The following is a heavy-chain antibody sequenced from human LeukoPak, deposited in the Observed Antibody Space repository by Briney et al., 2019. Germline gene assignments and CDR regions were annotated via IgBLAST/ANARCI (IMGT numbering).Heavy chain of an antibody. CDR2: MNPNSGNT. Sequence: ASVKVSCKASGYTFTSYDINWVRQATGQGLEWMGWMNPNSGNTGYAQKFQGRVTITRNTSISTAYMELCSLRSEDTAVYYCARGQRIASTSRGSSGYWGQGTPVTVSS. V-gene: IGHV1-8*03. D-gene: IGHD6-19*01. CDR3: ARGQRIASTSRGSSGY. CDR1: GYTFTSYD. J-gene: IGHJ4*02.